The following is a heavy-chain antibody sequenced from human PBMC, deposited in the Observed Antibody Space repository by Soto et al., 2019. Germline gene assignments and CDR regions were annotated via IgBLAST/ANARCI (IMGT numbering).Heavy chain of an antibody. CDR1: GFTFSNAW. CDR2: IKSKTDGGTT. J-gene: IGHJ4*02. D-gene: IGHD2-15*01. V-gene: IGHV3-15*01. CDR3: TTDPFCSGGSCYLSY. Sequence: GGSLRLSCAASGFTFSNAWMSWVRQAPGKGLEWVGRIKSKTDGGTTDYAAPVKGRFTISRDDSKNTLYLQMNSLKTEDTAVYYCTTDPFCSGGSCYLSYWGQGTLVTVSS.